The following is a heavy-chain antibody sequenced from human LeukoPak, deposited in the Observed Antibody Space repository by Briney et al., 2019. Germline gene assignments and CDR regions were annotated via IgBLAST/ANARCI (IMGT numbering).Heavy chain of an antibody. CDR1: GFTFSNAW. CDR2: IYSGGST. Sequence: GGSLRLSCAASGFTFSNAWMSWVRQAPGKGLEWVSVIYSGGSTYYADSVKGRFTISRDNSKNTLYLQMNSLRAEDTAVYYCARVLWFGARYNWFDPWGQGTLVTVSS. D-gene: IGHD3-10*01. CDR3: ARVLWFGARYNWFDP. V-gene: IGHV3-66*01. J-gene: IGHJ5*02.